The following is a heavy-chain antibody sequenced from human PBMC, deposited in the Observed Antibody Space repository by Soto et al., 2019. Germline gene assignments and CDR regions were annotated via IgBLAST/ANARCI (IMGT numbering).Heavy chain of an antibody. Sequence: GGSLRLSCAGSGFILGDYALHWVRQAPGKGLEWLAVISFDGIQKYYADSVQGRFTISRDNSQNTLYLQMNSLVAGDTAVYYCARHYCSRNNCPTYYYYYGLNVWGQGTAVTVSS. J-gene: IGHJ6*02. D-gene: IGHD2-2*01. V-gene: IGHV3-30*17. CDR2: ISFDGIQK. CDR1: GFILGDYA. CDR3: ARHYCSRNNCPTYYYYYGLNV.